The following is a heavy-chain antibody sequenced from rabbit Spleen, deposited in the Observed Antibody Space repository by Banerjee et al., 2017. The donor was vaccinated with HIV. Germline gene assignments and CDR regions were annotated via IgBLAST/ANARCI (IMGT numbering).Heavy chain of an antibody. CDR2: IYTVSSGST. D-gene: IGHD1-1*01. CDR1: GFSFSSSYY. CDR3: ARDTSSSFSSYGMDL. Sequence: QSLEESGGDLVKPGASLTLTCTASGFSFSSSYYMCWVRQAPGKGLEWIACIYTVSSGSTYFASWAKGRFTISKTSSTTVTPQMTSLTAADTATYFCARDTSSSFSSYGMDLWGPGTLVTVS. J-gene: IGHJ6*01. V-gene: IGHV1S40*01.